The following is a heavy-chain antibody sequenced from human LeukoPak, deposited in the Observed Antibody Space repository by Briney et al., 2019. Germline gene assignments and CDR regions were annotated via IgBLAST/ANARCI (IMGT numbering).Heavy chain of an antibody. Sequence: ASVKVSCKASGYTFTGFFMHWVRQAPGQGLEWMGWINPNSGVTNYAQKFQGRVTMTRDTSISTAYMELSRLRSDDTAVYYCARDNYYYYYYMDVWGKGTTVTVSS. V-gene: IGHV1-2*02. CDR1: GYTFTGFF. J-gene: IGHJ6*03. CDR3: ARDNYYYYYYMDV. CDR2: INPNSGVT.